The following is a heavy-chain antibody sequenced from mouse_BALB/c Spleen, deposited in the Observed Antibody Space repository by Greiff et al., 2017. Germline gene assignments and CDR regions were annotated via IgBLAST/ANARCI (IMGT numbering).Heavy chain of an antibody. CDR3: ARVYYGSMDY. CDR1: GYTFTSYW. V-gene: IGHV1-69*02. Sequence: VQLQQPGAELVKPGASVKLSCKASGYTFTSYWMHWVKQRPGQGLEWIGEIDPSDSYTNYNQKFKGKATLTVDKSSSTAYMQLSSLTSEDSAVYYCARVYYGSMDYWGQGTSVTVSS. J-gene: IGHJ4*01. D-gene: IGHD2-1*01. CDR2: IDPSDSYT.